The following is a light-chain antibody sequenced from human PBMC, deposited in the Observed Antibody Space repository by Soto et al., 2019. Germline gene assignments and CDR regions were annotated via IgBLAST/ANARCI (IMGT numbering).Light chain of an antibody. CDR1: QSVSSN. CDR3: QQYGSSIT. V-gene: IGKV3-15*01. J-gene: IGKJ5*01. CDR2: GAS. Sequence: EIVMTQSPATLCVSPGERATLSCRASQSVSSNLAWYQQKPGQAPRLLIYGASTRATGTPARFSGSGSGTEFTLTISSLQSEDFAVYYCQQYGSSITFAKGHDWRL.